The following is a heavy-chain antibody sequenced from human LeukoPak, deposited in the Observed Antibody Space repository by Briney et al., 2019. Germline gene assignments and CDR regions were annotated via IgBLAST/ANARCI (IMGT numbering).Heavy chain of an antibody. V-gene: IGHV4-59*01. CDR3: ARVRAAGRYFDY. CDR1: GGSISSYY. Sequence: SETLSLTCTVSGGSISSYYWSWIRQPPGKGLEWIGYIYYSGSTNYNPSLKSRVTISVDTSKNQFSLKLSSVTAADTAVYYCARVRAAGRYFDYGGQGTLVTVSS. CDR2: IYYSGST. J-gene: IGHJ4*02. D-gene: IGHD4-17*01.